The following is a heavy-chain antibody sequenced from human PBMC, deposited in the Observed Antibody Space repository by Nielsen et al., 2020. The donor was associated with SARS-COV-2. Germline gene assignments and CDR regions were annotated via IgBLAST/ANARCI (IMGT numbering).Heavy chain of an antibody. CDR1: GGSISSSGYY. V-gene: IGHV4-39*07. CDR2: IYHSGST. D-gene: IGHD6-19*01. Sequence: SETLSLTCTVSGGSISSSGYYWGWIRQPPGKGLEWIGSIYHSGSTYYNPSLKSRDTISVDTSKNQFSLKLSSVTAADTAVYYCARGGIAVAVSVDYWGQGTLVTVSS. CDR3: ARGGIAVAVSVDY. J-gene: IGHJ4*02.